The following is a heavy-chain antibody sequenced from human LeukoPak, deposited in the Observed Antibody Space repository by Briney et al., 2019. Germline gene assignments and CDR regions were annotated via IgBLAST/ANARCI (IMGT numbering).Heavy chain of an antibody. CDR1: GGSISSGSYY. CDR2: IYTSGST. J-gene: IGHJ5*02. CDR3: ARDLAAAGTIDP. Sequence: SETLSLTCTVSGGSISSGSYYWSWIRQPAGKGLEWIGRIYTSGSTNYNPSLKSRVTISEDTSKNQFSLKLSSVTAADTAVYYCARDLAAAGTIDPWGQGTLVTVSS. V-gene: IGHV4-61*02. D-gene: IGHD6-13*01.